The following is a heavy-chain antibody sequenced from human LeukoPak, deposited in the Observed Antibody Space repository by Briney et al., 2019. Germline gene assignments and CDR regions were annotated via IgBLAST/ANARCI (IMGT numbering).Heavy chain of an antibody. CDR3: TKDPNGDYVGAFDP. V-gene: IGHV3-23*01. J-gene: IGHJ5*02. CDR1: GFTFRSFA. Sequence: PGGSLRLSCAASGFTFRSFAMTWVRQAPGKGLEWVASITGNHGPTYNADSVKDRFTISRDNSKNTLYLQMDSLRAKDTAVYYCTKDPNGDYVGAFDPWGQGTLVTVSS. CDR2: ITGNHGPT. D-gene: IGHD4-17*01.